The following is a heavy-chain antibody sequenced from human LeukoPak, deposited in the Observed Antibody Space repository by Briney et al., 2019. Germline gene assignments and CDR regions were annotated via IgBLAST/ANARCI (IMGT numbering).Heavy chain of an antibody. CDR1: GGSISSGSYY. CDR2: IYTSGST. Sequence: SETLSLTCTVSGGSISSGSYYWSWIRQPAGKGLEWIGRIYTSGSTNYNPSLKSRVTISVDTSKNQFSLKLSSVTAADTAVYYCARGRLDYDILTGYDYWGQGTLVTVSS. CDR3: ARGRLDYDILTGYDY. J-gene: IGHJ4*02. V-gene: IGHV4-61*02. D-gene: IGHD3-9*01.